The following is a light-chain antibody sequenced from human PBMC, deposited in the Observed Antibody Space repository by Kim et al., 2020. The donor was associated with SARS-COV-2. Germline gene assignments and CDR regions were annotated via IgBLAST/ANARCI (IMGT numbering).Light chain of an antibody. V-gene: IGKV1-5*03. Sequence: APVGDRVSVSCQATQTFNNCMAWYQQKAGQAPKLLISKTSALENGVPSRFSGSGSGTEFTLTITSLQPDDFATYYCQQYGNFPVTFVQGTRLEIK. CDR2: KTS. CDR1: QTFNNC. J-gene: IGKJ5*01. CDR3: QQYGNFPVT.